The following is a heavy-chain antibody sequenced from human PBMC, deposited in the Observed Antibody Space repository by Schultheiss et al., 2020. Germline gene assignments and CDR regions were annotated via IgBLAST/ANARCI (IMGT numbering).Heavy chain of an antibody. CDR1: GYTFTSSG. V-gene: IGHV1-18*01. D-gene: IGHD2-15*01. CDR3: ARVSQSLCSGGACYSESVVRYFDP. CDR2: ISTYYGDT. Sequence: ASVKVSCKASGYTFTSSGISWVRQAPGQGLEWMGYISTYYGDTRYSQKVQGRVSITAETSTSTAYMELRGLRSDDTAVYYCARVSQSLCSGGACYSESVVRYFDPWGQGTLVTVSS. J-gene: IGHJ4*02.